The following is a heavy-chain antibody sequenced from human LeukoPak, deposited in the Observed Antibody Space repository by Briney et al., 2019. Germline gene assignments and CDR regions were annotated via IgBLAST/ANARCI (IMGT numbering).Heavy chain of an antibody. V-gene: IGHV4-39*07. CDR1: GGSISSSSYY. J-gene: IGHJ4*02. D-gene: IGHD5-12*01. Sequence: SETLFLTCTVSGGSISSSSYYWGWIRQPPGKGLEWIGSIYYSGSTYYNPSLKSRVTISVDTSKNQFSLKLSSVTAADTAVYYCARVDIVATTFDYWGQGTLVTVSS. CDR3: ARVDIVATTFDY. CDR2: IYYSGST.